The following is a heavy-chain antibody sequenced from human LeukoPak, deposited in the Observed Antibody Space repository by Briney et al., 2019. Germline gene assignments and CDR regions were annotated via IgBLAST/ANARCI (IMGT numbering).Heavy chain of an antibody. CDR2: ISPSGDRT. Sequence: ASVKVSCKASGYTFTSYYVRWVRQAPGQGLEWMGIISPSGDRTTYAQKFQGRVTISRDTSTSTVSMELSSLRSEDTAVYYCAKEIRWQNWFDPWGQGTLVTVSS. CDR1: GYTFTSYY. CDR3: AKEIRWQNWFDP. V-gene: IGHV1-46*01. D-gene: IGHD4-23*01. J-gene: IGHJ5*02.